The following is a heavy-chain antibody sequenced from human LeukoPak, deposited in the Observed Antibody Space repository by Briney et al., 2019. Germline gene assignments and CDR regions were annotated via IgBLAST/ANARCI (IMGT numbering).Heavy chain of an antibody. CDR3: ARPMGSGDYEIAGTFDI. D-gene: IGHD4-17*01. V-gene: IGHV1-18*01. J-gene: IGHJ3*02. CDR1: GYTFTSYG. CDR2: TSAYNGNT. Sequence: ASVKVSCKASGYTFTSYGISWVRQAPGQGLEWMGWTSAYNGNTNYAQKLQGRVTMTTDTSTSTAYMELRSLRSDDTAVYYCARPMGSGDYEIAGTFDIWGQGTMVTVSS.